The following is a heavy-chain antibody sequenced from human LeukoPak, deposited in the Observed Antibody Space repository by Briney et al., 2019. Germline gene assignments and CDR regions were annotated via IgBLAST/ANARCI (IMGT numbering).Heavy chain of an antibody. CDR2: IIPIFGTA. V-gene: IGHV1-69*05. D-gene: IGHD2-2*01. J-gene: IGHJ4*02. Sequence: RVASVKVSCKASGGTFSSYAISWVRQAPGQGLEWMGGIIPIFGTANYAQKFQGRVTITTDESTSTAYMELSSLRSEDTAVYYCARGHTQRGRDCSSTSCPDGPPLIDYWGQGTLVTVSS. CDR1: GGTFSSYA. CDR3: ARGHTQRGRDCSSTSCPDGPPLIDY.